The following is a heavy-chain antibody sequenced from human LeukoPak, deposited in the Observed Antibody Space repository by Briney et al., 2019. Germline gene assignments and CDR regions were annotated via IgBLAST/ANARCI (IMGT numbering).Heavy chain of an antibody. Sequence: SETLSLTCGVSGASISRPYWWSWVRQPPGKGLEWIAEISHSGTTHYNPSLKSRVIISVDKSKNQVFLKLNSVTAADTAMYYCARGRGSFDWPWGYWGQGTLVTVSS. V-gene: IGHV4-4*02. D-gene: IGHD3-9*01. CDR3: ARGRGSFDWPWGY. J-gene: IGHJ4*02. CDR1: GASISRPYW. CDR2: ISHSGTT.